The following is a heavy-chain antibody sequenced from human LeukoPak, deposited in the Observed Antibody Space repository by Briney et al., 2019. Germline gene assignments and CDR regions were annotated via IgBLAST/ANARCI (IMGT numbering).Heavy chain of an antibody. CDR2: IYHSGST. CDR3: AREQAPMLTPYYFDY. Sequence: SETLSLTCTVSGYSISSGYYWGWIRQPPGKGLEWIGSIYHSGSTYYNPSLKSRVTISVGTSKNQFSLKLSSVTAADTAVYYCAREQAPMLTPYYFDYWGQGTLVTVSS. CDR1: GYSISSGYY. V-gene: IGHV4-38-2*02. D-gene: IGHD3-10*02. J-gene: IGHJ4*02.